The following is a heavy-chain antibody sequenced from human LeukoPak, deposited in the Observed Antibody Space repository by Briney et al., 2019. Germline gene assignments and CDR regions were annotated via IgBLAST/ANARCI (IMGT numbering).Heavy chain of an antibody. J-gene: IGHJ4*02. Sequence: KTSETLSLTCAVSGYSISSGYYWGRIRPPPGKGLEWIGSIYHSGSTYYNPSLKSRVTISVDTSKNQFSLKLSSVTAADTAVYYCARRDWGLNFDYWGQGTLVTVSS. CDR1: GYSISSGYY. CDR3: ARRDWGLNFDY. V-gene: IGHV4-38-2*01. CDR2: IYHSGST. D-gene: IGHD7-27*01.